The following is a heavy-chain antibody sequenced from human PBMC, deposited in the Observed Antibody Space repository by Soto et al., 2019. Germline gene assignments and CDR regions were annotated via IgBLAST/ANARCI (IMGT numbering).Heavy chain of an antibody. V-gene: IGHV1-18*01. D-gene: IGHD6-13*01. Sequence: QVQLVQSGDEVKKPGASVKVSCKASGYTFTTYGISWVRQAPGQGLEWMGWISAYNGDTKYAQNVQDRVSITTDTPTSKAYMELRSLRSDDTAVYYCAREGSWPYYYYGMDVWGQGTTVTVSS. CDR1: GYTFTTYG. J-gene: IGHJ6*02. CDR2: ISAYNGDT. CDR3: AREGSWPYYYYGMDV.